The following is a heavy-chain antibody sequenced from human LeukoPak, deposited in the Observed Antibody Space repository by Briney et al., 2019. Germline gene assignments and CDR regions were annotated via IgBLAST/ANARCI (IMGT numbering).Heavy chain of an antibody. CDR2: IYDSGDT. V-gene: IGHV4-31*03. Sequence: KPSETLSLTRTVSGASIRGGGYYWSWIRHHPGKGLEWIGYIYDSGDTYYNPSLKSRVTMSMDTSKNQFSLRLSSVTAADTAVYYCARAMGGYSYGCEYWGQGSLATVSS. J-gene: IGHJ4*02. CDR1: GASIRGGGYY. CDR3: ARAMGGYSYGCEY. D-gene: IGHD5-18*01.